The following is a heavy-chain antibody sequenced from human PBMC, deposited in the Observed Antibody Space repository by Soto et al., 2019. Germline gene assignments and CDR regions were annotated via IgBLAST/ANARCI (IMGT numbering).Heavy chain of an antibody. CDR2: IYYSGST. J-gene: IGHJ4*02. CDR1: GGSISSGGYY. CDR3: ARAPTYYYDSSGYYPTFDY. D-gene: IGHD3-22*01. V-gene: IGHV4-31*03. Sequence: PSETLSLTCTVSGGSISSGGYYWSWIRQHPGKGLEWIGYIYYSGSTYYNPSLKRRVTISVDTSKNQFSLKLSSVTAADTAVYYCARAPTYYYDSSGYYPTFDYWGQGTLVTVSS.